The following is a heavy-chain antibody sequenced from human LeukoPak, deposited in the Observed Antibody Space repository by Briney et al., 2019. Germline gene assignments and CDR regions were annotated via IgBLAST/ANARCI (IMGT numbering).Heavy chain of an antibody. V-gene: IGHV4-34*01. Sequence: SETLSLTCAVYGGSFSDYSWSWIRQPPGKGLEWIGEINHSGSTNYNPSLKSRVTISVDTSKNQFSLKLSSVTAADTAVYYCARVQESQIDYYFDYWGQGTLVTVSS. J-gene: IGHJ4*02. D-gene: IGHD3-9*01. CDR1: GGSFSDYS. CDR2: INHSGST. CDR3: ARVQESQIDYYFDY.